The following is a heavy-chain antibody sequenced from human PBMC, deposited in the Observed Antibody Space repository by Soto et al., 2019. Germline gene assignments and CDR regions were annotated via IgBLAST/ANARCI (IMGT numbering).Heavy chain of an antibody. D-gene: IGHD1-26*01. V-gene: IGHV2-5*02. CDR2: IFWDKND. Sequence: QITLKESGPSLVRPTETLTLTCTFSGFSLITGVGVGWVRQPPGKALEWLAVIFWDKNDYYRPSLQTRVTIYQQTSEDKVVLILNNMAPEETDTYFCTQTYGSGSWGWYFHSWGQGTLVTVSS. CDR3: TQTYGSGSWGWYFHS. CDR1: GFSLITGVG. J-gene: IGHJ4*02.